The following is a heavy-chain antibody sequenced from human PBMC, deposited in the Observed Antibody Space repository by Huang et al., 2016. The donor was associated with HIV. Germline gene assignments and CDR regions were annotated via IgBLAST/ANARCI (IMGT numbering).Heavy chain of an antibody. CDR3: ATIDYSDSSGTQRGYFDN. V-gene: IGHV1-69*18. J-gene: IGHJ4*02. D-gene: IGHD3-22*01. CDR2: IIPTLRKT. Sequence: QVQLVQSGAEVKKPGSSVKVSCKASGGIFSNFAISWVRQAPGQGLEWMVRIIPTLRKTNYPQKFQGRVEITADEATSKAYMELSSLRFEDTAVYYCATIDYSDSSGTQRGYFDNWGQGTLVTVSS. CDR1: GGIFSNFA.